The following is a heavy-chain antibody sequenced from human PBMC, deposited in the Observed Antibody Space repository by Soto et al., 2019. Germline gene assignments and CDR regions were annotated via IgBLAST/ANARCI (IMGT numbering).Heavy chain of an antibody. D-gene: IGHD3-16*01. Sequence: PGGSLRLSCVASGFKFSSYALTWVRQAPGKGLEWVSVISVSGANTCYADSVKGRFTISRDNSKNTLYLQMNSLRAEDTAIYYCGKASTYPLDGVDVWGQGTTVTVSS. J-gene: IGHJ6*02. V-gene: IGHV3-23*01. CDR3: GKASTYPLDGVDV. CDR2: ISVSGANT. CDR1: GFKFSSYA.